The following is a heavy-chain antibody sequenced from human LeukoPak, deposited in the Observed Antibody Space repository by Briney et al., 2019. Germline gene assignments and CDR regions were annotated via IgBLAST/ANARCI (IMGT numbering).Heavy chain of an antibody. D-gene: IGHD2-15*01. CDR3: ARDTRYCSGGSCYSVLYYYGMDV. Sequence: SVKVSGRASGGTFGSYAISWLRQAPGQGLRWLGGITPIFGTENYAQKFQGRVTIAADESTSTAYMELSSLRSEDTAVYYCARDTRYCSGGSCYSVLYYYGMDVWGQGTTVTVSS. CDR2: ITPIFGTE. CDR1: GGTFGSYA. V-gene: IGHV1-69*13. J-gene: IGHJ6*02.